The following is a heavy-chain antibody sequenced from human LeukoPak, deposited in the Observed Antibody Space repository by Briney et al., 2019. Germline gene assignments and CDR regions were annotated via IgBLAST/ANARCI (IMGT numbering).Heavy chain of an antibody. CDR2: IYYSGST. Sequence: SGTLSLTCAVSGGSISSSNWWSWVRQPPGKGLEWIGNIYYSGSTYYNPSLKSRVAISVDTSKNQFSLKLSSVTAAGTAVYFCARTTIPVAGLDYWGQGTLVTVSA. V-gene: IGHV4-4*02. CDR3: ARTTIPVAGLDY. D-gene: IGHD6-19*01. J-gene: IGHJ4*02. CDR1: GGSISSSNW.